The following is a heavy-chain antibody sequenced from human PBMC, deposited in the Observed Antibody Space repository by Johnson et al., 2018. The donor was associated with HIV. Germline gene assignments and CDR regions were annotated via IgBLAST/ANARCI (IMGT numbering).Heavy chain of an antibody. Sequence: QVQLVESGGGLVQTGRSLRLSCAASGFTFSSYAMHWVRQAPGKGLEWVAVISYDGSDKYYADSVKGRFTISRDNSKNTLYLQMNSLRAEDTAVYYCAKDLERSPGTARAVGGSFDIWGQGTMVTVSS. CDR1: GFTFSSYA. D-gene: IGHD6-19*01. CDR3: AKDLERSPGTARAVGGSFDI. J-gene: IGHJ3*02. CDR2: ISYDGSDK. V-gene: IGHV3-30*04.